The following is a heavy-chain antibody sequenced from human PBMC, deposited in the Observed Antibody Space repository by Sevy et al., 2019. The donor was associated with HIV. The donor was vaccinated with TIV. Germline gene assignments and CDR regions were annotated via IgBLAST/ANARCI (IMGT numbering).Heavy chain of an antibody. J-gene: IGHJ6*02. D-gene: IGHD2-2*01. CDR1: GFTFSTYG. CDR3: AKVLHIVEIPAAIDYYYGMDV. V-gene: IGHV3-30*02. CDR2: IRFDGSIK. Sequence: GESLKISCAASGFTFSTYGMHWVRQAPGKGLEWVAFIRFDGSIKYYRDSVKGRLTISRDNSKNTLYLQMKSLIAEDTAVYFCAKVLHIVEIPAAIDYYYGMDVWGQGTTVTVSS.